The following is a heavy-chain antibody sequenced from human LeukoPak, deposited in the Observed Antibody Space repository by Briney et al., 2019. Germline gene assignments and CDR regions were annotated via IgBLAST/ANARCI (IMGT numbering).Heavy chain of an antibody. CDR2: INAGSGNT. CDR3: ARVGHSGYDFRFDP. J-gene: IGHJ5*02. Sequence: ASVKVSCKASGYTFTSYAMHWVRQAPGQRLEWMGWINAGSGNTKYSQKFQGRVTITRDTSASTAYMELSSLRSEDTAVYYCARVGHSGYDFRFDPWGQGTLVTVSS. D-gene: IGHD5-12*01. CDR1: GYTFTSYA. V-gene: IGHV1-3*01.